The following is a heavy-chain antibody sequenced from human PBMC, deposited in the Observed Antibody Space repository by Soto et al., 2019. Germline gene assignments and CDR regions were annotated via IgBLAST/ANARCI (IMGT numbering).Heavy chain of an antibody. CDR2: IYPGDSDT. Sequence: PGESLKISCKGSGYSFTSYWIGWVRQMPGKGLEWMGIIYPGDSDTRYSPSFQGQVTISADKSISTAYLQWSSLKASDTAMYYCARHDHIPSYCSSTSCYGDYYYYYYMDVWGKGTTVTVSS. V-gene: IGHV5-51*01. J-gene: IGHJ6*03. CDR3: ARHDHIPSYCSSTSCYGDYYYYYYMDV. CDR1: GYSFTSYW. D-gene: IGHD2-2*01.